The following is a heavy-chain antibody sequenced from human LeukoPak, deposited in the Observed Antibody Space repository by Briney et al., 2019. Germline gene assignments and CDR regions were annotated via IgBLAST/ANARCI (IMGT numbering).Heavy chain of an antibody. Sequence: SETLSLTCTVSDYSISSGYYWGWIRQPPGKGLEWIGSMYYSGSTYYNPSLKSRVRVSVDTSKNQFSLKVTSVTAADTAVYYCARETSQKGAHYMDVWGKGTTITISS. J-gene: IGHJ6*03. CDR2: MYYSGST. V-gene: IGHV4-38-2*02. CDR1: DYSISSGYY. D-gene: IGHD3-16*01. CDR3: ARETSQKGAHYMDV.